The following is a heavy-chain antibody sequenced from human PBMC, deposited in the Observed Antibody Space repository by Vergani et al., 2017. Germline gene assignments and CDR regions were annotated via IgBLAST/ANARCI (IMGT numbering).Heavy chain of an antibody. D-gene: IGHD3-3*01. CDR3: AKDPLGGVFGVVRVGWFDP. Sequence: EVQLLESGGGLVQPGGSLRLSCAASGFTFSSYAMSWVRQAPGKGLEWVSAISGSGGSTYYADSVKGRFTISRDNSKNTLYLQMNSLRAEDTAVYYCAKDPLGGVFGVVRVGWFDPWGQGTLVTVSS. CDR1: GFTFSSYA. J-gene: IGHJ5*02. CDR2: ISGSGGST. V-gene: IGHV3-23*01.